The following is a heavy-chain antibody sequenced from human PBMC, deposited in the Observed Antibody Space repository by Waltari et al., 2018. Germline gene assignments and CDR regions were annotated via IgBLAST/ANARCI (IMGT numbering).Heavy chain of an antibody. CDR2: INPNSGGT. CDR3: ARVQMVGTMIVAP. V-gene: IGHV1-2*02. CDR1: GSTFTGYY. D-gene: IGHD3-22*01. J-gene: IGHJ5*02. Sequence: QVQLVQSGAEVKKPGASVKVSCKASGSTFTGYYLHCVRQAPGQGLEWMGWINPNSGGTNYAQKFQGRVTMTRDTSISTAYMELSRLRSDDTAVYYCARVQMVGTMIVAPWGQGTLVTVSS.